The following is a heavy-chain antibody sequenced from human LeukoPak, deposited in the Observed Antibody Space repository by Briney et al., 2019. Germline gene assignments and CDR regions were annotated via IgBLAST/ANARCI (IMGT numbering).Heavy chain of an antibody. V-gene: IGHV1-69*05. CDR3: ARDRYYDSRGNFYESGY. J-gene: IGHJ4*02. CDR1: VGTFSNYG. Sequence: AVKVSCKTSVGTFSNYGISWVRQAPGQGLEWMGGIIPILGTTNYAQKFQDRVTNTTDESTSTAYMELNRLRSEGTAVYYCARDRYYDSRGNFYESGYWGQGTLVTVSS. D-gene: IGHD3-22*01. CDR2: IIPILGTT.